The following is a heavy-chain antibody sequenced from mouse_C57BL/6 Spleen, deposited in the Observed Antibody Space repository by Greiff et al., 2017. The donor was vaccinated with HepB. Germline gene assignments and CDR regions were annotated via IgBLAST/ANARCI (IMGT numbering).Heavy chain of an antibody. V-gene: IGHV1-82*01. Sequence: VKLQQSGPELVKPGASVKISCKASGYAFSSSWMNWVKQRPGKGLEWIGRIYPGDGDTNYNGKFKGKATLTADKSSSTAYMQLSSLTSEDSAVYFCARGVAYFDVWGTGTTVTVSS. CDR1: GYAFSSSW. CDR2: IYPGDGDT. J-gene: IGHJ1*03. CDR3: ARGVAYFDV. D-gene: IGHD1-1*01.